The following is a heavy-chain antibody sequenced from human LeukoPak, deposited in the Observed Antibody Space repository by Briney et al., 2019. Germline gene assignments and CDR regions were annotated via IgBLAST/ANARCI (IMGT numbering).Heavy chain of an antibody. Sequence: SETLSLTCTVSGGSISSSSYYWGWIRQPPGKGLEWIGSIYYSGSTYYNPSLKSRVTISVDTSKNQFSLKLSSVTAADTAVYYSARTYYDILTGYYFHYYYMDVWGKGTTVTVSS. CDR3: ARTYYDILTGYYFHYYYMDV. J-gene: IGHJ6*03. D-gene: IGHD3-9*01. CDR1: GGSISSSSYY. CDR2: IYYSGST. V-gene: IGHV4-39*07.